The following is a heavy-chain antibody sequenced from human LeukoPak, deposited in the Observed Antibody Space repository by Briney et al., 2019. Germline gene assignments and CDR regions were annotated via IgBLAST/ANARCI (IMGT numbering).Heavy chain of an antibody. CDR2: IKQDGSEK. CDR1: GFTFSSYW. Sequence: GGSLRLSCAASGFTFSSYWMSWVRQAPGKGLEWVANIKQDGSEKYYVDSVKGRFTISRDNAKNSLYLQMNSLRAEDTAVYYCARDGGRLPSSGSDYWGQGTLVTVSS. V-gene: IGHV3-7*01. CDR3: ARDGGRLPSSGSDY. J-gene: IGHJ4*02. D-gene: IGHD3-10*01.